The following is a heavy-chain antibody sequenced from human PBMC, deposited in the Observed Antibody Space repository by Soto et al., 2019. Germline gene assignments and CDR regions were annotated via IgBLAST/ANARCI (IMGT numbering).Heavy chain of an antibody. CDR2: ISSGSTYI. Sequence: GGSLRLPCAASGFTFNHYSFNWVRQAPGKGLEWVSSISSGSTYIYYADSVKGRFTISRDNAKNSLYLQMNSLRVEDTAMYYCARDSDCTGSYIRWFDPWGQGTLVTVSS. CDR1: GFTFNHYS. CDR3: ARDSDCTGSYIRWFDP. V-gene: IGHV3-21*06. D-gene: IGHD2-8*02. J-gene: IGHJ5*02.